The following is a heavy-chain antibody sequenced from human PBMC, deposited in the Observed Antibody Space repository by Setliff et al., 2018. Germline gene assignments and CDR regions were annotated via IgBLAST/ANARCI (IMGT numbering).Heavy chain of an antibody. CDR3: ARAPPNRYSGSYEYFYMDV. J-gene: IGHJ6*03. V-gene: IGHV4-61*09. CDR2: IDPSGNT. Sequence: ASETLSLTCTVYGDSISSGINYWSWIRQPAGKGLEWIGHIDPSGNTNYSPSLKSRVTLSVDTSNNQFSLKVSTVTAADTAVYYCARAPPNRYSGSYEYFYMDVWGKGTTVTVS. CDR1: GDSISSGINY. D-gene: IGHD1-26*01.